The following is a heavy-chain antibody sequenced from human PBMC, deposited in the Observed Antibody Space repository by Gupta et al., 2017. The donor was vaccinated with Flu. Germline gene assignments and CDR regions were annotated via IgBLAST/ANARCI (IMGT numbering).Heavy chain of an antibody. V-gene: IGHV3-74*03. D-gene: IGHD4-17*01. Sequence: EMQPVESGRSLVHPGGYLRLSCAASGFTFSSYYLQWVRQAPGKGLVWVSRINPDGSSTTYAESVKGRFTNSRDNAKITLYLQMNSLGDDDTAVYYCATVTSGCWGLGTLVTVSS. J-gene: IGHJ4*02. CDR1: GFTFSSYY. CDR2: INPDGSST. CDR3: ATVTSGC.